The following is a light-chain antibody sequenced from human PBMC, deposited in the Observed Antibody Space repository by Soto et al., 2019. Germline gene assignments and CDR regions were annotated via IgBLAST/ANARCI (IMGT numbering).Light chain of an antibody. V-gene: IGLV1-47*02. J-gene: IGLJ1*01. CDR1: SSNIGSNY. CDR2: SNN. CDR3: ATWDDSLSGHYV. Sequence: QSVLTQPPSASGTPGQRVTISCSGSSSNIGSNYVCWYQHLPGTAPKLLIYSNNQRPSGVPDRFSGSKSGTSASLAISGLRSEDEDEYYCATWDDSLSGHYVFGTGTKVTVL.